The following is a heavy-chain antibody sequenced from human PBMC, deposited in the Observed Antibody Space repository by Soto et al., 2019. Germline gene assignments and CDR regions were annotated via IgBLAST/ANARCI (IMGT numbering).Heavy chain of an antibody. CDR1: GGTFRSYA. J-gene: IGHJ3*02. V-gene: IGHV1-69*06. CDR3: ARGGQGYYYDSSGSMGDAFDI. CDR2: ILPIVGTA. Sequence: QVQLVQSGAEVKTPGSSVKVSCKASGGTFRSYAISWVRQAPGQRLEWMGGILPIVGTANYAEKFQGRVTITADKSTSTAYMERISRRSEDTAVYYCARGGQGYYYDSSGSMGDAFDIWGQGTMVTVSS. D-gene: IGHD3-22*01.